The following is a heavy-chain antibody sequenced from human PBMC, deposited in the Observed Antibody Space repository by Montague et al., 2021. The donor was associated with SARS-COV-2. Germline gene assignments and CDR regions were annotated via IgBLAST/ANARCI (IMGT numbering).Heavy chain of an antibody. D-gene: IGHD3-10*01. CDR3: ARLGGSGSYLAFDY. V-gene: IGHV4-59*08. Sequence: SETLSLTCTVSNGSISGQYWTWIRQSPGRGLEWLAYIHHRGTTDYNPALKSRLTLSVDTSKNQFSLTLTSLTAVDTAIYYCARLGGSGSYLAFDYWGQGTLVTVSS. J-gene: IGHJ4*02. CDR2: IHHRGTT. CDR1: NGSISGQY.